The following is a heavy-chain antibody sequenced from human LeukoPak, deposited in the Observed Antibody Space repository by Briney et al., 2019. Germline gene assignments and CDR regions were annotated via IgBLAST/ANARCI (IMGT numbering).Heavy chain of an antibody. Sequence: ASVNVSCKVSGYTFTSYYMHWVRQAPGQGLEWMGIINPSGGSTSYAQKFQGRVTMTRDMSTSTVYMELSSLRSEDTAVYYCARGDLSGHWFDPWGQGTLVTVSS. D-gene: IGHD1-14*01. CDR3: ARGDLSGHWFDP. CDR2: INPSGGST. J-gene: IGHJ5*02. CDR1: GYTFTSYY. V-gene: IGHV1-46*01.